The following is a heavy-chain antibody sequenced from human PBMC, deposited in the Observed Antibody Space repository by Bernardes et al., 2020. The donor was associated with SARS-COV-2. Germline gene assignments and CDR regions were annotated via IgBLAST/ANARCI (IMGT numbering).Heavy chain of an antibody. Sequence: SETLSLTCTVSGGSISSYYWSWTRQPPGKGLEWIGYIYYSGSTNYTPSLQSRVTIPVDTSKNQFSLKLSSVTAADTAVYYCARDSSPIFGVVTVRDHRVGGMDVWGQGTTVTVSS. D-gene: IGHD3-3*01. J-gene: IGHJ6*02. CDR2: IYYSGST. V-gene: IGHV4-59*01. CDR3: ARDSSPIFGVVTVRDHRVGGMDV. CDR1: GGSISSYY.